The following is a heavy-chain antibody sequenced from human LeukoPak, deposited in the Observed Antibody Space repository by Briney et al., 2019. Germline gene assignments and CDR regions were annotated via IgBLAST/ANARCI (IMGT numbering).Heavy chain of an antibody. D-gene: IGHD2-15*01. CDR3: ARGDMTNGVYFDY. CDR2: IYYSGST. V-gene: IGHV4-59*01. J-gene: IGHJ4*02. Sequence: SETLSLTCTVSGGSISSYYWSWIRQPPGKGLEWIGYIYYSGSTNYNPSFKSRVTISLDTSKNHFSLKLSSVTAADTAVYYCARGDMTNGVYFDYWGQGTLVTVSS. CDR1: GGSISSYY.